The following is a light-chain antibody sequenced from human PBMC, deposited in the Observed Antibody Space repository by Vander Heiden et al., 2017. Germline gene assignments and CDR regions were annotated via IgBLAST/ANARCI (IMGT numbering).Light chain of an antibody. V-gene: IGLV2-14*01. CDR1: SSDVGTYNY. J-gene: IGLJ2*01. CDR2: DVS. CDR3: SSYTSSSTPV. Sequence: QSALTQPASVSGSPGPSISISCTGSSSDVGTYNYVSWYQQHPGKAPKLMSYDVSNRPSGVSNRFSGAKSANTASLTISGLQAEDEADYYCSSYTSSSTPVFGGGTKLTVL.